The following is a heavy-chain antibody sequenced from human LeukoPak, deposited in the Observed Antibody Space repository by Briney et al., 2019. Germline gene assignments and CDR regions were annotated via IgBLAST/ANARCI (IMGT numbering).Heavy chain of an antibody. CDR1: GGSFSGYY. CDR2: INHSGST. V-gene: IGHV4-34*01. Sequence: PSETLSLTCAVYGGSFSGYYWSWIHQPPGKGLEWIGEINHSGSTNYNPSLKSRVTIPVDTSKNQFSLKLSSVTAADTAVYYCARGIAADYWGQGTLVTVSS. D-gene: IGHD2-21*01. CDR3: ARGIAADY. J-gene: IGHJ4*02.